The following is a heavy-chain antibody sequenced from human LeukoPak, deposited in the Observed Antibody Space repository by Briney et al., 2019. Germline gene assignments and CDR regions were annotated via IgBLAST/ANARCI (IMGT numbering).Heavy chain of an antibody. V-gene: IGHV4-61*02. CDR1: GDSLSSGSYY. J-gene: IGHJ3*02. CDR2: IYTSGST. Sequence: SQTLSLTCTVSGDSLSSGSYYWSWIRQPAGKGLEWIGRIYTSGSTNYNPSLKSRVTISVDTSKNQFSLKLSSVSAADTAVYYCARDREDYDFWSGYYNGVHAFDIWGQGTMVTVSS. D-gene: IGHD3-3*01. CDR3: ARDREDYDFWSGYYNGVHAFDI.